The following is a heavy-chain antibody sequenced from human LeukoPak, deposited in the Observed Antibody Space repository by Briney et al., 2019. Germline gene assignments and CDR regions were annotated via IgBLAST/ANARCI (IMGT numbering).Heavy chain of an antibody. Sequence: PGGSLRLSCAASGFTFSDYYMSWIRQAPGKGLEWVSYISSSSSYTNYADSVKGRFTISRDNAKNSLYLQMNSLRAEDTAVYYCARHPWAAAATRPPYYFDYWGQGTLVTVSS. CDR2: ISSSSSYT. CDR3: ARHPWAAAATRPPYYFDY. J-gene: IGHJ4*02. D-gene: IGHD6-13*01. CDR1: GFTFSDYY. V-gene: IGHV3-11*06.